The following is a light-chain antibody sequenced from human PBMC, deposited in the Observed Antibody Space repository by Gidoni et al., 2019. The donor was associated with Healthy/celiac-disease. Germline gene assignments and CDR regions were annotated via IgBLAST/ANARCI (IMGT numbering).Light chain of an antibody. V-gene: IGKV1-5*01. CDR1: QTISIW. J-gene: IGKJ1*01. Sequence: DIQMTQSPSTLSAPVGDTVTITCRAIQTISIWLAWYQQKPGKAPKLLMYDASSLESGVPPRFSGSGSATEFTLTISSLEPDDLATYYCHQYSGEPWTFGQGTKVEI. CDR2: DAS. CDR3: HQYSGEPWT.